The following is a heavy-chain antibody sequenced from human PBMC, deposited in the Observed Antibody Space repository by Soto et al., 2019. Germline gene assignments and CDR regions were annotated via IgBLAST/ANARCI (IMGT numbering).Heavy chain of an antibody. Sequence: QVQLVQSGAEVKKPGSSVKVSCKASVGTFSSYAISWVRQAPGQGLEWMGGIIPIFGTANYAQKFQGRVTITAAESTSTAYMELSSLRSEDTAVYYCARVGNYYGSGSRYYFDYWGQGTLVTVSS. V-gene: IGHV1-69*01. D-gene: IGHD3-10*01. J-gene: IGHJ4*02. CDR3: ARVGNYYGSGSRYYFDY. CDR2: IIPIFGTA. CDR1: VGTFSSYA.